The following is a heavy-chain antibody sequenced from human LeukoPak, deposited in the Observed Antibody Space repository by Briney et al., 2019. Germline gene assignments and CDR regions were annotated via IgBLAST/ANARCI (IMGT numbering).Heavy chain of an antibody. CDR1: GGSFSGYY. D-gene: IGHD6-13*01. J-gene: IGHJ4*02. CDR2: INHSGST. CDR3: ARGVAAAGTGAPPFDY. Sequence: SETLSLTCAVYGGSFSGYYWSWIRQPPGKELEWIGEINHSGSTNYNPSLKSRVTISVDTSKNQFSLKLSSVTAADTAVYYCARGVAAAGTGAPPFDYWGQGTLVTVSS. V-gene: IGHV4-34*01.